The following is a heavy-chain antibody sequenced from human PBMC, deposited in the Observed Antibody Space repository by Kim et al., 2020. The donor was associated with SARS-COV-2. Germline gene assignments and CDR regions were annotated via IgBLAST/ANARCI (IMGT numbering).Heavy chain of an antibody. CDR2: IYSGGST. CDR3: ARDGRWLLVLDV. J-gene: IGHJ6*02. Sequence: GGSLRLSCAASGFTVSSNYMSWVRQAPGKGLEWVSVIYSGGSTYYADSVKGRFTISRDNSKNTLYLQMNSLRAEDTAVYYCARDGRWLLVLDVWGQGTTVTVSS. D-gene: IGHD3-22*01. V-gene: IGHV3-66*01. CDR1: GFTVSSNY.